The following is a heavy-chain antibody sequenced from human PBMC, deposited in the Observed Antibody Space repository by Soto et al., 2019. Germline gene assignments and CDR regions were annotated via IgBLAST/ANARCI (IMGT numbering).Heavy chain of an antibody. D-gene: IGHD6-13*01. CDR1: GGSISSSNW. CDR2: IYHSGST. Sequence: PSETLSLTCAVSGGSISSSNWWSWVRQPPGKGLEWIGEIYHSGSTNYNPSLKSRVTISVDKSKNQFSLKLSSVTAADTAVYYCAREGVAAAGTVYYYYGMDVWGQGTTVTVSS. V-gene: IGHV4-4*02. J-gene: IGHJ6*02. CDR3: AREGVAAAGTVYYYYGMDV.